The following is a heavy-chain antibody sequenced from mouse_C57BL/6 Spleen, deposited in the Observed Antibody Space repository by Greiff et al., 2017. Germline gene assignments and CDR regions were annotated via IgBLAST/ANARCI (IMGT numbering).Heavy chain of an antibody. Sequence: QFKLQQPEAELVMPGASVKLSCKASGYTFTSYWMHWVKQRPGQGLEWIGEIDPSDSYTNYNQTFKGKSTLTVDKSSSTAYMQLSSLTSEDSAVYYCARDAMDYWGQGTSVTVSS. CDR2: IDPSDSYT. V-gene: IGHV1-69*01. J-gene: IGHJ4*01. CDR3: ARDAMDY. CDR1: GYTFTSYW.